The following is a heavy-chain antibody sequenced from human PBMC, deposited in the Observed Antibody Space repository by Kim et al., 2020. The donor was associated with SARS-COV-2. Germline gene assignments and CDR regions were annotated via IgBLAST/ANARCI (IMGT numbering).Heavy chain of an antibody. J-gene: IGHJ5*02. Sequence: NGRFTISRDNAKNTLYLQMNRLRAEDTALYDCAKGTFYDVVTGEGWFDPWGQGTLVTVSS. CDR3: AKGTFYDVVTGEGWFDP. V-gene: IGHV3-9*01. D-gene: IGHD2-21*02.